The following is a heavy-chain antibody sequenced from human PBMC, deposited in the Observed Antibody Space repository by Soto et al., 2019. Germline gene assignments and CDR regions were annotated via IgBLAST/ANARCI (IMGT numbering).Heavy chain of an antibody. CDR3: SADHPHTAIGWPV. CDR1: GFDFGRVV. V-gene: IGHV1-58*02. Sequence: GGSVQVCCKASGFDFGRVVIQFLRQTRGRGLEWIGWIVVASGRTNYARQFQGRFAFSRDMSSTTAYMDLYDLKSDDTAVYFCSADHPHTAIGWPVWGQGTTVTVSS. CDR2: IVVASGRT. J-gene: IGHJ6*02.